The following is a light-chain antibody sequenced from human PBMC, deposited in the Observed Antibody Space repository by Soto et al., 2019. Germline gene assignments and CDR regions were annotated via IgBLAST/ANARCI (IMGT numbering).Light chain of an antibody. CDR3: QQRSNWLT. Sequence: EIVLPQSPATLSLSPGERATLSCRASQSVSSYLAWYQQKPGQAPRLLIYDASNRATGIPARFSGSGSGTDFTLTISSLEPEDFAVYYCQQRSNWLTFGGGTKVESK. J-gene: IGKJ4*01. V-gene: IGKV3-11*01. CDR1: QSVSSY. CDR2: DAS.